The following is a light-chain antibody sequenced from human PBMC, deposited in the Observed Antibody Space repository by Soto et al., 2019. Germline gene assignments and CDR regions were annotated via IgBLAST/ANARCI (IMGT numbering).Light chain of an antibody. V-gene: IGKV3-15*01. CDR3: QQYNDWLALT. J-gene: IGKJ4*01. Sequence: EIVMTQSPATLSVSPGERATLSCRASQSVTSNLAWYQQKPGQAPRLFIYGASSRATGVPARFSGSGSGTEFTLTISSLQSEDFGVYFCQQYNDWLALTFGGGTKVEI. CDR2: GAS. CDR1: QSVTSN.